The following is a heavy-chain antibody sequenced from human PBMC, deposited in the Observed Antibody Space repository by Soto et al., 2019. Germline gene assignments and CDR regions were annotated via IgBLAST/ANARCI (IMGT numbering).Heavy chain of an antibody. CDR3: ARAPCSGGSCYMGDWFDP. Sequence: GESLKISCAASGFTFSSYSMNWVRQAPGKGLEWVSSIGGSSSYIYYADSVKGRFTISRDNAKNSLYLQMNSLRAEDTAVYYCARAPCSGGSCYMGDWFDPWGQGTLVTVSS. CDR2: IGGSSSYI. D-gene: IGHD2-15*01. J-gene: IGHJ5*02. CDR1: GFTFSSYS. V-gene: IGHV3-21*01.